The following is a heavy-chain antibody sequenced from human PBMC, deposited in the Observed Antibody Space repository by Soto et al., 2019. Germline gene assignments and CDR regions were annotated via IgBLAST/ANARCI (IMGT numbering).Heavy chain of an antibody. CDR2: INPNSGGT. J-gene: IGHJ1*01. CDR3: ARAHNLNDYGGPRAIQH. Sequence: ASVKVSCKASGYTFTGYYMHWVRQAPGQGLEWMGWINPNSGGTNYAQKFQGRVTMTRDTSISTAYMELSRLRSDDTAVYYCARAHNLNDYGGPRAIQHWGQGTLVTVSS. V-gene: IGHV1-2*02. D-gene: IGHD4-17*01. CDR1: GYTFTGYY.